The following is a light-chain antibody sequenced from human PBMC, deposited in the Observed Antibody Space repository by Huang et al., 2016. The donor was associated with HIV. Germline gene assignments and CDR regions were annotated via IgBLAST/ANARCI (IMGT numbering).Light chain of an antibody. CDR1: QSVSSN. CDR3: QQYNNWPRT. J-gene: IGKJ1*01. CDR2: AAS. V-gene: IGKV3-15*01. Sequence: EIVMTQSPATLFVSPGEKATLPCRASQSVSSNLAWYHQKPGQPPRLLIYAASNRATGSPARFSGSGSGTEFNLTISSVQSEDFAVYYCQQYNNWPRTFGQGTKVEIK.